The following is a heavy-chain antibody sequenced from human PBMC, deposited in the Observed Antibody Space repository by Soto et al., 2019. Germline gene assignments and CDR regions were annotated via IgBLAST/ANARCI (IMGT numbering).Heavy chain of an antibody. CDR3: ATWHEREHAYDV. CDR2: LYDLDGS. Sequence: DVQLVESGGGLIQPGESLRLSCAASGFTISGKKYVAWVRQAPGKGLAWVSALYDLDGSFYASSVKGRFTTSSDSSKTTVYLRMNDLRPDDTAVYYCATWHEREHAYDVWGQGTTFTVSS. V-gene: IGHV3-53*01. D-gene: IGHD1-1*01. J-gene: IGHJ3*01. CDR1: GFTISGKKY.